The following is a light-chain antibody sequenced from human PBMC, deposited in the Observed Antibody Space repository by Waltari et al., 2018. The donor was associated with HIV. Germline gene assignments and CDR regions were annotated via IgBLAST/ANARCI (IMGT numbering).Light chain of an antibody. Sequence: HSVLTQPASVSGSPGQSITISCSGPTSDMSSLNFVSWYQQYPGRAPRLIIVEVSSRPSGISDRFSGSKSGDTASLTISALRTEDEADYFCSSYSPRTSVVFGGGTKVTVL. CDR3: SSYSPRTSVV. CDR2: EVS. CDR1: TSDMSSLNF. V-gene: IGLV2-14*01. J-gene: IGLJ3*02.